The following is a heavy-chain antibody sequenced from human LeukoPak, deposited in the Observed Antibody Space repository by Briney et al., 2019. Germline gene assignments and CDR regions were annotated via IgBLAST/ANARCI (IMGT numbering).Heavy chain of an antibody. J-gene: IGHJ4*02. D-gene: IGHD2-21*02. Sequence: PGGSLRLSCAASGFTFSSYGMHWVRQAPGKGLEWVAVISYDGSNKYYADSVKGRFTISRDNSKNTLYLQMNSLRAEDTAVYYCASSLLRYCGGDCSDIHYWGQGTLVTVSS. V-gene: IGHV3-30*03. CDR1: GFTFSSYG. CDR2: ISYDGSNK. CDR3: ASSLLRYCGGDCSDIHY.